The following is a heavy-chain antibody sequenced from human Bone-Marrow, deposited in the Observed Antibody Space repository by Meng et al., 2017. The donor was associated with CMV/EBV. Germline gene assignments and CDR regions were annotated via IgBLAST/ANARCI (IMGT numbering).Heavy chain of an antibody. CDR3: ARDCTNGVCWYYYYYGMDV. V-gene: IGHV1-69*10. J-gene: IGHJ6*02. Sequence: SVKVSCKASGGTFSSYAISWVRQAPGQGLEWMGGIIPILGIANYAQKFQGRVTITADKSTSTAYMELRSLRSDDTAVYYCARDCTNGVCWYYYYYGMDVWGQGTTVTVSS. CDR1: GGTFSSYA. CDR2: IIPILGIA. D-gene: IGHD2-8*01.